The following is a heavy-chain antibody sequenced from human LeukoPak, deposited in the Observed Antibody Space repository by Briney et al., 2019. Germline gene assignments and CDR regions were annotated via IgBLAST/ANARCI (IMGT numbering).Heavy chain of an antibody. D-gene: IGHD3-22*01. CDR1: GFTFSGYS. V-gene: IGHV3-30*04. CDR2: TSHDGDKE. CDR3: ARTRTYYYDSSGYSKPTFDY. J-gene: IGHJ4*02. Sequence: GGSLRLSCAVSGFTFSGYSMHWVRQAPGKGLEWVAVTSHDGDKEYYADSVKGRFTISRDNSKNTLYLQMNSLRAEDTAVYYCARTRTYYYDSSGYSKPTFDYWGQGTLVTVSS.